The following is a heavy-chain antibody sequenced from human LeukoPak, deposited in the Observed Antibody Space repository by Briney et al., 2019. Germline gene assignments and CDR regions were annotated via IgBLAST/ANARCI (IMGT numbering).Heavy chain of an antibody. CDR3: AKEKRNLRGARDAFDI. Sequence: PGGSLRLSCAASGFTVSSSVMTWVRQAPGKGLDWGSVTYSDVTTYYVDTVKGRFTISRDKSKNTLDLQMNSLRAEDTATYYCAKEKRNLRGARDAFDIWGQGTLVTVSA. V-gene: IGHV3-53*01. CDR1: GFTVSSSV. CDR2: TYSDVTT. J-gene: IGHJ3*02. D-gene: IGHD1-26*01.